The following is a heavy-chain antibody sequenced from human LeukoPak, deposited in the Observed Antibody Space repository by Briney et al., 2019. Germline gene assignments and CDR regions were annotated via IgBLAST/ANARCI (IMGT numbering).Heavy chain of an antibody. CDR2: ISYDGSNK. CDR1: GFTFRSYG. J-gene: IGHJ3*02. Sequence: GRSLRLSCAASGFTFRSYGVHWVRQAPGKGLEWVAVISYDGSNKDYADSVKGRFTISRDNSKNTLYLQMNSLRVEDTAVYYRAREIFNGFDMWGQGTMVTVSS. V-gene: IGHV3-30-3*01. CDR3: AREIFNGFDM.